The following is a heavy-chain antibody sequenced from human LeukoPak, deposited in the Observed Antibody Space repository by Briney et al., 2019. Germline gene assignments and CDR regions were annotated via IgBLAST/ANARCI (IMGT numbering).Heavy chain of an antibody. D-gene: IGHD5-18*01. CDR2: IYYSGST. V-gene: IGHV4-34*01. CDR1: GGAFSGYY. J-gene: IGHJ4*02. Sequence: SETLSLTCAVYGGAFSGYYWSWIRQPPGKGLEWIGSIYYSGSTYYNPSLKSRVTISVDTSKNQFSPKLSSVTAADTAVYYCASLERGYVTLFDYWGQGTLVTVSS. CDR3: ASLERGYVTLFDY.